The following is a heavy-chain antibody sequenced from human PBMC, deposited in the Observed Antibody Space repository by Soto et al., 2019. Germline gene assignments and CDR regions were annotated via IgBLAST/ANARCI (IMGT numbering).Heavy chain of an antibody. D-gene: IGHD3-3*01. Sequence: SVTLSLTCAVSGYSISSSNWWGWIRQPPGKGLEWIGYIYYSGSTYYNPSLKSRVTMSVDTSKNQFSLKLSSVSAVDTAVYYCARAPSRITIFGVVIVSGGWFDPWGRGTLVTVSS. CDR3: ARAPSRITIFGVVIVSGGWFDP. CDR1: GYSISSSNW. J-gene: IGHJ5*02. V-gene: IGHV4-28*01. CDR2: IYYSGST.